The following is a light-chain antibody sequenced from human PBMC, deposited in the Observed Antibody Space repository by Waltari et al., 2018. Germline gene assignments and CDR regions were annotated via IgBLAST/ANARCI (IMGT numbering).Light chain of an antibody. J-gene: IGKJ3*01. V-gene: IGKV1-5*03. CDR2: KAS. Sequence: DIQMTQSPSTLSASVGDRVSITCRASQSIGIWLAWYQQKPGKAPKLLILKASNLESGVPSRFSGSGSGTELALTISSLQPEDFATYFCQQYSSYPFTFGPGTKVDVK. CDR1: QSIGIW. CDR3: QQYSSYPFT.